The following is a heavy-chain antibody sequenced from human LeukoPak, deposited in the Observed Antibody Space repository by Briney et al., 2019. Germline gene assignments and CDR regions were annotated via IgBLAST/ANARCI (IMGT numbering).Heavy chain of an antibody. CDR1: GYTFTGYY. Sequence: ASVKVSCKASGYTFTGYYMHWVRQAPGQGLEWMGMINPAGGSISLAQKFQGRVTMTSDTSSSTVYMDLSSLRSEDTAVYYCARANYGSGTRWFDPWGQGTLVIVSS. J-gene: IGHJ5*02. CDR2: INPAGGSI. V-gene: IGHV1-46*01. CDR3: ARANYGSGTRWFDP. D-gene: IGHD3-10*01.